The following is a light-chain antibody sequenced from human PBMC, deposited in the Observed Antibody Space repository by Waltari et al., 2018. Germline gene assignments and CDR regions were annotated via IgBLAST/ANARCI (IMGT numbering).Light chain of an antibody. J-gene: IGLJ2*01. CDR1: KWGDKS. CDR3: QAWDSSSVI. CDR2: QDD. V-gene: IGLV3-1*01. Sequence: SFELTQPPSVSVSPGQTASITCSGPKWGDKSTCWYQQKPGQSPLLVIYQDDKRPSGIPERFSGSNSGNTATLTISGTQTMDEADYYCQAWDSSSVIFGGGTKLTVL.